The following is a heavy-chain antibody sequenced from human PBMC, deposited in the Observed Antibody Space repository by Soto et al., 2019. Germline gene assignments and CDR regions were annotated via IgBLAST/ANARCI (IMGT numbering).Heavy chain of an antibody. CDR3: ARRGVALGDY. CDR1: GGSFSGYY. J-gene: IGHJ4*02. D-gene: IGHD2-15*01. Sequence: QVQLQQRGAGLLKPSETLSLTCAVYGGSFSGYYWSWIRQPPGKGLEWIGEINHSGSTNYNPSLKSRVTISVDTSKNQFSLKLSSVTAADTAVYYCARRGVALGDYWGQGTLVTVSS. CDR2: INHSGST. V-gene: IGHV4-34*01.